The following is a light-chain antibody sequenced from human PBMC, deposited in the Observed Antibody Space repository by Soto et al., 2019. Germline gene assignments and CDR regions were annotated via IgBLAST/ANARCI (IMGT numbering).Light chain of an antibody. Sequence: ETVMTQSPATLSVSPGERATLSCRASQSVSSNLAWYQQKPGQAPRLLIYGASTRATGIPARFSGSGSGTEFTLTISRLQSEDFAVYYCQQYNNWPSWTFGHGTYV. V-gene: IGKV3-15*01. CDR1: QSVSSN. CDR2: GAS. CDR3: QQYNNWPSWT. J-gene: IGKJ1*01.